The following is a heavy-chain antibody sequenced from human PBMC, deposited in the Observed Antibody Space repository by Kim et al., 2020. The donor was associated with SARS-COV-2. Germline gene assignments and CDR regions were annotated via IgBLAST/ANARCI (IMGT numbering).Heavy chain of an antibody. CDR1: GFTFSPFA. J-gene: IGHJ3*01. CDR2: IRTDESKK. D-gene: IGHD3-10*01. CDR3: ARNFGLATMIGDV. V-gene: IGHV3-33*01. Sequence: GGSLRLSCTASGFTFSPFAMHWVRQAPGKGLEWVAVIRTDESKKYYAESVKDRFSVSRDNSKNTLYLQMNSLRADDTAIYYCARNFGLATMIGDVWALG.